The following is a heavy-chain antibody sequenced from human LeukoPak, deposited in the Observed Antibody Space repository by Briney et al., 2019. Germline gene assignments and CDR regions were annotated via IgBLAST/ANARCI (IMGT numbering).Heavy chain of an antibody. Sequence: PGASMKVSCKASGYTFTSYAITWVRQAPGQGLEWLGWISAYNGNTNYAQRLQGRVTMTTDTSTSTAYMELRSLRSEDTAVYYCAREKGITIGYNWFDPWGQGTLVTVSS. CDR3: AREKGITIGYNWFDP. V-gene: IGHV1-18*01. J-gene: IGHJ5*02. CDR1: GYTFTSYA. D-gene: IGHD3-10*01. CDR2: ISAYNGNT.